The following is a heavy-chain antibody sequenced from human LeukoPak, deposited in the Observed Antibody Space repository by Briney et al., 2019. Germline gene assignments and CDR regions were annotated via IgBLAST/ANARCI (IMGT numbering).Heavy chain of an antibody. J-gene: IGHJ4*02. CDR2: TSSDGGST. V-gene: IGHV3-64*04. CDR1: GFTFLSYA. D-gene: IGHD3-22*01. Sequence: GGSLRLSCSASGFTFLSYAMHWVRQAPGKGLEYVSATSSDGGSTYYADSVKGRFTISRDNSKNTLYLQMNSLRAEDTAVYYCARDRYDSSGYYESHFDYWGQGTLVTVSS. CDR3: ARDRYDSSGYYESHFDY.